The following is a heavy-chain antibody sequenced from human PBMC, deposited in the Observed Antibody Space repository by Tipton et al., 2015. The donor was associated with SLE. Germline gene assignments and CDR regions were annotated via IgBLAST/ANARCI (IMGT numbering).Heavy chain of an antibody. CDR1: DGSFSGNY. D-gene: IGHD6-6*01. CDR2: VNHSGST. Sequence: TLSLTCDLNDGSFSGNYWSWIRQPPGKGLEWIGEVNHSGSTNYNPSLKSRVTISVDSSKNQFPLKLNSVTAADTAVYYCARDKQLVDYYYGMDVWGQGTTVTVSS. CDR3: ARDKQLVDYYYGMDV. V-gene: IGHV4-34*01. J-gene: IGHJ6*02.